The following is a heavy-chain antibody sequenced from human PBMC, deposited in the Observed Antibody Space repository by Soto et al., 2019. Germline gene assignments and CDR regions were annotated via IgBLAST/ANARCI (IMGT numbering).Heavy chain of an antibody. Sequence: QVHLVQSGAEVKKPGASVKVSCKASGYTFTGSYMHWARQAPGQGLEWMGWINPDNGYTYYSEKLQGRVTMTRDTSISTAYMDLSRLTSDDTAVYYCARDDGSYLFDFWGQGTLVTVSS. J-gene: IGHJ4*02. CDR2: INPDNGYT. CDR3: ARDDGSYLFDF. V-gene: IGHV1-2*02. CDR1: GYTFTGSY.